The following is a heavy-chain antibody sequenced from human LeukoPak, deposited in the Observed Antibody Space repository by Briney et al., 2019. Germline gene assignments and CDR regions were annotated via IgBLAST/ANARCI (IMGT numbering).Heavy chain of an antibody. D-gene: IGHD2-2*01. Sequence: SQTLSLTCAISGDSVSSNSAAWNWIRQSPSRGLEWLGRTYYRSKWYNDYAVPVKSRITINPDTSKNQFSLQLNSVTPEDTAVYYCARAQPAGVGNWFDPWGQGTLVTVSS. CDR2: TYYRSKWYN. CDR3: ARAQPAGVGNWFDP. CDR1: GDSVSSNSAA. V-gene: IGHV6-1*01. J-gene: IGHJ5*02.